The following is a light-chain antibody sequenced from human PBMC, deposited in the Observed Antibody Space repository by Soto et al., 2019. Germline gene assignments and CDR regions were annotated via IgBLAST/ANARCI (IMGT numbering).Light chain of an antibody. CDR3: QQYSSLWT. CDR2: GAS. J-gene: IGKJ1*01. CDR1: QSVSSSY. Sequence: IVLTQSPGTLSLSPGERATLSCRASQSVSSSYLAWYQQKPGQAPRLLIYGASSRATGIPDRFSGSGSGTDSTLSISRLEPEDFAVYYCQQYSSLWTFGQGTKVDIK. V-gene: IGKV3-20*01.